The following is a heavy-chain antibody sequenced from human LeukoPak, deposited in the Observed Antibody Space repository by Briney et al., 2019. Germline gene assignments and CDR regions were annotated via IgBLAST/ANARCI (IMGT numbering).Heavy chain of an antibody. J-gene: IGHJ4*02. CDR3: AREGYCSGGSCYSR. D-gene: IGHD2-15*01. CDR2: INHSGST. V-gene: IGHV4-34*01. Sequence: WETLSLTCAVYGGSFSGYYWSWIRQPPGKGLEWIGEINHSGSTNYNPSLKSRVTISVDTSKNQFSLKLSSVTAADTAVYYCAREGYCSGGSCYSRWGQGTLVTVSS. CDR1: GGSFSGYY.